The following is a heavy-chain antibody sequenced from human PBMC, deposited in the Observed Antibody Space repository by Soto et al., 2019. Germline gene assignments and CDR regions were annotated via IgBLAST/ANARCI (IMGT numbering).Heavy chain of an antibody. V-gene: IGHV4-59*11. D-gene: IGHD3-9*01. J-gene: IGHJ4*02. CDR1: CGSFRDHY. Sequence: PLVPLRLSYAVFCGSFRDHYCSWIRQPPGKGLEWIGYIYYSGSTNYNPSLKSRVTISVDTFKNQFSLKLSSVTAADTAVYYRARAIGRASRYLDSWGQATLVTAS. CDR2: IYYSGST. CDR3: ARAIGRASRYLDS.